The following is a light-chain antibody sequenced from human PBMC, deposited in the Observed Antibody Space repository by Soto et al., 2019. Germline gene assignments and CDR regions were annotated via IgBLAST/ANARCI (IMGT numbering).Light chain of an antibody. Sequence: QSALTQPRSVSGSPGQSVTISCTGTSNDVGGYNFVSWYQQHPGKVPKLFIYDASRRPSGVPDRFSGSKSGNTASLTISGLQAEDEADYYCSSYAGSYTLVFGGGTQLTVL. V-gene: IGLV2-11*01. CDR3: SSYAGSYTLV. J-gene: IGLJ2*01. CDR1: SNDVGGYNF. CDR2: DAS.